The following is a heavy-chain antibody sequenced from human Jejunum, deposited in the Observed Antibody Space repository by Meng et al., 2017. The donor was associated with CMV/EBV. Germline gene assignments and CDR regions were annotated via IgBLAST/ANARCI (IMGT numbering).Heavy chain of an antibody. J-gene: IGHJ6*02. CDR1: GSVSSGSYF. V-gene: IGHV4-61*01. D-gene: IGHD1-26*01. Sequence: GSVSSGSYFWSWIRPPPGRGLEWIGYVEYTGSTNYNPSLKSRVIISVDTSKNQFSLKLRSVSAADTAVYYCARGEKRSQYYYGLDVWGQGTTVTVSS. CDR2: VEYTGST. CDR3: ARGEKRSQYYYGLDV.